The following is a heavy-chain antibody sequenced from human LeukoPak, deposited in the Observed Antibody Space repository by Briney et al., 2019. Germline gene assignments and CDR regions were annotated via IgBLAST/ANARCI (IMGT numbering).Heavy chain of an antibody. D-gene: IGHD3-16*02. CDR3: ARDRVKVFDY. V-gene: IGHV3-30*04. CDR1: GFTFSGYD. CDR2: ISYDGSNK. J-gene: IGHJ4*02. Sequence: GGSLRLSCAASGFTFSGYDMHWVRQAPGKGLEWVAVISYDGSNKYYADSVKGRFTISRDNSKNTLYLQMNSLRAEDTAVYYCARDRVKVFDYWGQGTLVTVSS.